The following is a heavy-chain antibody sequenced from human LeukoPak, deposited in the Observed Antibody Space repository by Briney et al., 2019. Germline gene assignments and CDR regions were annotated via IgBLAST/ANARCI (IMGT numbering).Heavy chain of an antibody. J-gene: IGHJ4*02. D-gene: IGHD1-26*01. CDR3: AREDVGATGTAY. CDR2: IHHSGST. CDR1: GYSISSGYY. Sequence: SEILSLTCTVSGYSISSGYYWGWIRQPPGKGLEWIGSIHHSGSTYYNPSLKSRVTISVDTSKNQFSLKLSSVTAADTAVYYCAREDVGATGTAYWGQGTLVTVSS. V-gene: IGHV4-38-2*02.